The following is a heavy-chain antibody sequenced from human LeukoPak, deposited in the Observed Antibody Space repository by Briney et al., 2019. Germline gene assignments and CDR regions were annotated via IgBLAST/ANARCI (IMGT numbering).Heavy chain of an antibody. J-gene: IGHJ4*02. CDR3: AGGEYYDSSGYQSCFEY. D-gene: IGHD3-22*01. CDR2: IYSGGST. V-gene: IGHV3-66*01. CDR1: GFTVSSNY. Sequence: PGGSLRLSCAASGFTVSSNYMSWVRQAPGKGLEWVSVIYSGGSTYYADSVKGRFTISRDKSKNTLYLQMNSLRAEDTAVYYCAGGEYYDSSGYQSCFEYWGQGTLVTVSS.